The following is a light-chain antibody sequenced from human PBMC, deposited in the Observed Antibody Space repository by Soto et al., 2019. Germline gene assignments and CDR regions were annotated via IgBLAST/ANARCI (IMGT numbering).Light chain of an antibody. CDR1: SSNIGGNT. CDR2: SDY. J-gene: IGLJ2*01. CDR3: AAWDDSLKGVI. Sequence: QSVLTQPPSVSETPGQTVTISCSGSSSNIGGNTVNWYQQLPGTAPKLLLYSDYHRPSGVPDRFSGSKSGTSASLAISGLQSEDEAAYYCAAWDDSLKGVIFGEGTKVTVL. V-gene: IGLV1-44*01.